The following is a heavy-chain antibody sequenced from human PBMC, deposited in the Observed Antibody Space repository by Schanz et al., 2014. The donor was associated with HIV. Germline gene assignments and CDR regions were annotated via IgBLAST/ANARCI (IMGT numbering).Heavy chain of an antibody. Sequence: QVQLVESGGGVVQPGRSLRLSCAASGFTFNSYGMHWVRQAPGKGLEWVSVISYDGRNKLYADSVKGRFTISRDNSKNTLYVQIRSLRNEDTAVYYCVKGERIGYRIEVTGPTFDYWGQGTLVTVSS. CDR2: ISYDGRNK. V-gene: IGHV3-30*18. CDR1: GFTFNSYG. J-gene: IGHJ4*02. D-gene: IGHD3-22*01. CDR3: VKGERIGYRIEVTGPTFDY.